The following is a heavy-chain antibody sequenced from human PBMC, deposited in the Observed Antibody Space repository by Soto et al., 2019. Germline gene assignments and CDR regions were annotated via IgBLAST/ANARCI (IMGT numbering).Heavy chain of an antibody. CDR1: GFTFSSYG. CDR2: ISYDGSNK. D-gene: IGHD2-2*01. CDR3: AKDLGTNQLLPHRRHYYYGMDV. Sequence: GGSLRLSCAASGFTFSSYGMHWVRQAPGKGLEWVAVISYDGSNKYYADSVKGRFTISRDNSKNTLYLQMNSLRAEDTAVYYCAKDLGTNQLLPHRRHYYYGMDVWGQGTTVTVSS. V-gene: IGHV3-30*18. J-gene: IGHJ6*02.